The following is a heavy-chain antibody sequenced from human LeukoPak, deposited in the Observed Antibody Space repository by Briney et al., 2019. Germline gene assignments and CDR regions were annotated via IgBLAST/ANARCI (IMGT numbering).Heavy chain of an antibody. J-gene: IGHJ3*02. D-gene: IGHD4-17*01. Sequence: GGSLRLSCAASGFTFSNSAMTWVRQSPGKRLEWVSDISASGDTTHYADSVKGRFTISRDNSKSTLYLQLNSLRAEDTAVYYCAKDLSKSYGDYGTSGAFDMWGQGTLVIVSS. CDR2: ISASGDTT. CDR1: GFTFSNSA. CDR3: AKDLSKSYGDYGTSGAFDM. V-gene: IGHV3-23*01.